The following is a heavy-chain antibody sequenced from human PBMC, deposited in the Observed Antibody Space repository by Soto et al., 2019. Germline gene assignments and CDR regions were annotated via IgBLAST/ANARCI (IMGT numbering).Heavy chain of an antibody. Sequence: QVQLQESGPGLVKPSETLSLTCSVSGGSISTYYWSWIRQAPGKRLEWLGYIFHSGATNYNPSLEIRVTMSVDTSKSQLSLRLTSVTAADTGVYYCARALMGSFDAFDIWGQGTTVTVSS. V-gene: IGHV4-59*01. D-gene: IGHD3-16*01. CDR3: ARALMGSFDAFDI. CDR2: IFHSGAT. CDR1: GGSISTYY. J-gene: IGHJ3*02.